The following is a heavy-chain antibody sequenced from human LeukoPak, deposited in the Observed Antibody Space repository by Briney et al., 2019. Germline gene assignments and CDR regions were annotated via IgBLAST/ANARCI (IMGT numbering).Heavy chain of an antibody. CDR1: GFSFISYW. D-gene: IGHD1-1*01. Sequence: GGSLRLSCAASGFSFISYWMSWVRQAPGKGLEWVANINQDGSAKNYVDSVKGRFTISRDNAKNSLYLQLNSLRAEDTAVYYCAGCAGNSWYFDYWGQGTLVIVSS. V-gene: IGHV3-7*01. CDR3: AGCAGNSWYFDY. J-gene: IGHJ4*02. CDR2: INQDGSAK.